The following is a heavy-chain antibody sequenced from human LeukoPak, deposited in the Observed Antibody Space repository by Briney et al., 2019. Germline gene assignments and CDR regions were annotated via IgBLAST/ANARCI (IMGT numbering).Heavy chain of an antibody. J-gene: IGHJ4*02. V-gene: IGHV3-7*01. CDR1: GFIFNNYW. D-gene: IGHD3-16*02. CDR2: IKQDGREK. CDR3: ARFSSLEELSLFRY. Sequence: QPGGSLRLSCAASGFIFNNYWLTWVRQSPGKGLEWLASIKQDGREKKYVDSVKGRFTISRDNAKNALDLQMNTLGAEDTAVYYCARFSSLEELSLFRYWGQGTLVTVSS.